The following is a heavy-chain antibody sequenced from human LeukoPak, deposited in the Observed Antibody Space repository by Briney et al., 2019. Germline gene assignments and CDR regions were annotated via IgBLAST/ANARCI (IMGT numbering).Heavy chain of an antibody. J-gene: IGHJ3*02. CDR1: GFTFDDYA. V-gene: IGHV3-43*02. D-gene: IGHD3-22*01. CDR2: ISGDGGST. Sequence: GGSLRLSCAASGFTFDDYAMHWVRQAPGKGLEWVSLISGDGGSTYYADSMKGRFTISRDNSKNSLYLQMNSLRTEDTALYYCAKDMVPDDSSGPTPLDAFDIWGQGTMVTVSS. CDR3: AKDMVPDDSSGPTPLDAFDI.